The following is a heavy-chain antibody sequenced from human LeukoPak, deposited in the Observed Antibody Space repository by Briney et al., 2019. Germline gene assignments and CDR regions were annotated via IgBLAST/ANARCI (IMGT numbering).Heavy chain of an antibody. D-gene: IGHD2-8*01. CDR2: IWYDGSNK. Sequence: GGSLRLSCAASGFTFSSYGVHWVRQAPGKGLEWVAVIWYDGSNKYYADSVKGRFTISRDNSKNTLYLQMNSLRAEDTAVYYCARDSRYCTNGVCSRADYGMDVWGQGTTVTVSS. CDR1: GFTFSSYG. CDR3: ARDSRYCTNGVCSRADYGMDV. V-gene: IGHV3-33*01. J-gene: IGHJ6*02.